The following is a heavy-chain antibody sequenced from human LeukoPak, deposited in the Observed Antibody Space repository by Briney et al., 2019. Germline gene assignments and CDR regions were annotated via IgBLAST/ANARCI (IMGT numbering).Heavy chain of an antibody. CDR3: AGRSGSYYAEYFQH. CDR1: GGSISSYF. D-gene: IGHD3-10*01. CDR2: IYYSGST. V-gene: IGHV4-59*01. J-gene: IGHJ1*01. Sequence: SETLSLTCPVPGGSISSYFRGLVRQPPGKGLELIGYIYYSGSTNYNPSLKSRVTISVDTSKNQFSLKLSSVTAADTAVYYCAGRSGSYYAEYFQHWGQGTLVTVSS.